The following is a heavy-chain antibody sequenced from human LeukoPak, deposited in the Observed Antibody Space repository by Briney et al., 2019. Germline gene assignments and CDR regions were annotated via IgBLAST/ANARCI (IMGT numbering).Heavy chain of an antibody. CDR3: ARATRYSSGWTYYYYGMDV. CDR2: ISYDGSNK. J-gene: IGHJ6*02. V-gene: IGHV3-30*03. CDR1: GFTFSSYG. D-gene: IGHD6-19*01. Sequence: GGSLRLSCAASGFTFSSYGMHWVRQAPGKGLEWVAVISYDGSNKYYADSVKGRFTISRDNSKNTLYLQMNSLRAEDTAVYYCARATRYSSGWTYYYYGMDVWGQGTTVTVSS.